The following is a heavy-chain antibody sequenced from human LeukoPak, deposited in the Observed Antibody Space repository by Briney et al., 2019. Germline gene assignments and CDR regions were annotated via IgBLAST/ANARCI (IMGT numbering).Heavy chain of an antibody. CDR1: GYTFTGYY. D-gene: IGHD3-22*01. V-gene: IGHV1-2*02. Sequence: ASVKVSCKASGYTFTGYYMHWVRQAPGQGLEWMGWINPNSGGTNYAQKFQGRVTMTEDTSTDTAYMELSSLRSEDTAVYYCATVGSQGYYYDSSGYQHWFDPWGQGTLVTVSS. CDR3: ATVGSQGYYYDSSGYQHWFDP. CDR2: INPNSGGT. J-gene: IGHJ5*02.